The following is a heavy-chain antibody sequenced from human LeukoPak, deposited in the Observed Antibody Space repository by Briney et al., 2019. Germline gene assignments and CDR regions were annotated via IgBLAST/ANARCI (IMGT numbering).Heavy chain of an antibody. V-gene: IGHV3-33*03. CDR2: IWYNENNN. J-gene: IGHJ6*02. D-gene: IGHD3-16*01. Sequence: GGSLRLSCAASGFTFSNYGIHWVRQAPGKGLEWVAVIWYNENNNLYADSVKGRFTISRDNAKNSLYLQMSNLRAEDTAVYFCARGGGLDVWGQGATVTVSS. CDR1: GFTFSNYG. CDR3: ARGGGLDV.